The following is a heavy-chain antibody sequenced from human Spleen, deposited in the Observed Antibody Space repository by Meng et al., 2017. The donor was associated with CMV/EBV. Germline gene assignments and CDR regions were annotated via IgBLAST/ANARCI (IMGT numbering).Heavy chain of an antibody. CDR1: GFTFSSYA. CDR3: ARDSNLGYSSSCFDY. Sequence: GGSLRLSCAASGFTFSSYAMHWVRQAPGKGLEWVAVISYDGSNKYYADSVKGRFTISRDNSKNTLYLQMNSLRAEDTAVYYCARDSNLGYSSSCFDYWGQGTLVTVSS. J-gene: IGHJ4*02. D-gene: IGHD6-6*01. V-gene: IGHV3-30-3*01. CDR2: ISYDGSNK.